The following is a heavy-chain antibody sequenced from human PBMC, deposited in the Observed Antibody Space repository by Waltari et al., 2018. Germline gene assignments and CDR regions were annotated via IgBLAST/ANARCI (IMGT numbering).Heavy chain of an antibody. CDR1: GFTFSASG. CDR2: MSFDGSYK. D-gene: IGHD2-21*02. CDR3: VKDRDLTWSFDY. Sequence: QVHLVESGGGMVQPGGSLTLACAASGFTFSASGMHWVRQAPGKGMEWGAVMSFDGSYKYNIDSANGRFTIARDNSHNTLYLQMNSLRAEDTAIYYCVKDRDLTWSFDYWGQGTLVTVSS. J-gene: IGHJ4*02. V-gene: IGHV3-30*18.